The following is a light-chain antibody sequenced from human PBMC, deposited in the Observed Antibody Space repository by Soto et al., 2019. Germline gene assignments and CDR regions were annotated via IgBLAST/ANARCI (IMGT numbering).Light chain of an antibody. CDR3: SSYPGSNNFV. CDR1: SSDIGAYIY. CDR2: EVS. V-gene: IGLV2-8*01. Sequence: QSALTQPPSASGSPGQSVTISCTGTSSDIGAYIYVSWYQQHPGKAPKLMISEVSRRPSGVPERFSGSKSGNTASLTVSGLQADDEAHYYCSSYPGSNNFVFGTGTKVTVL. J-gene: IGLJ1*01.